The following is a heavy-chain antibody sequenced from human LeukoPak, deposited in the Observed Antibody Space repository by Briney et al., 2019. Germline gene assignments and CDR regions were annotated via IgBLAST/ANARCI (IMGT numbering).Heavy chain of an antibody. J-gene: IGHJ4*02. V-gene: IGHV3-23*01. D-gene: IGHD6-19*01. Sequence: GGSLRLSCAASGFTFSSYAMSWVRQAPGKGLEWVSAISGSGGSTYYADSVKGRFIISRDNSKNTLYLQMNSLRAEDTAVYYCAKDTPDDIAVAAPYFDYWGQGTLVTLSS. CDR1: GFTFSSYA. CDR3: AKDTPDDIAVAAPYFDY. CDR2: ISGSGGST.